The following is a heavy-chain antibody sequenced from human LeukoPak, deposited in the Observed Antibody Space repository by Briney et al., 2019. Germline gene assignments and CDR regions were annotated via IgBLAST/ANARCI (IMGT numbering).Heavy chain of an antibody. CDR3: ASDYGD. Sequence: SQTLSLTCTVSGGSIGSYYWSWIRQPAGKGLEWIGRIYSSGSTNYNPSLKSRVTISVDKSRNQFSLKLSSVTAADTAVYYCASDYGDWGQGTLVTVSS. CDR2: IYSSGST. V-gene: IGHV4-4*07. D-gene: IGHD4-17*01. CDR1: GGSIGSYY. J-gene: IGHJ4*02.